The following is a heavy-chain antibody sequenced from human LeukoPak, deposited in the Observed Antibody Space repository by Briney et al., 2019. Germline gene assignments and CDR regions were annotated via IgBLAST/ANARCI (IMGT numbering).Heavy chain of an antibody. J-gene: IGHJ4*02. CDR1: GFTFSSYE. CDR2: ISSSGSTI. V-gene: IGHV3-48*03. Sequence: QTGGSLRLSCAASGFTFSSYEMNWVRQAPGKGLEWVSYISSSGSTIYYADSVKGRFTISRDNAKNSLYLQMNSLRAEDTAVYYCARGAWIQLWLLFDYWGQGTLVTVSS. D-gene: IGHD5-18*01. CDR3: ARGAWIQLWLLFDY.